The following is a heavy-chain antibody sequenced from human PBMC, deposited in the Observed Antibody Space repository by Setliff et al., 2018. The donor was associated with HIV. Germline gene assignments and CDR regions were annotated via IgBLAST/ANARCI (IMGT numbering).Heavy chain of an antibody. J-gene: IGHJ5*02. CDR1: GGSISTYH. CDR3: AREGARHYGSGRYHSWFDP. V-gene: IGHV4-59*12. D-gene: IGHD3-10*01. Sequence: SETLSLTCSVSGGSISTYHWSWIRQPPGKGLEWIGYIYKSGSTNYSPSLKSRVTISPGTSKNQFSLKLSSVTAADTAVYYCAREGARHYGSGRYHSWFDPWGQGTQVTVSS. CDR2: IYKSGST.